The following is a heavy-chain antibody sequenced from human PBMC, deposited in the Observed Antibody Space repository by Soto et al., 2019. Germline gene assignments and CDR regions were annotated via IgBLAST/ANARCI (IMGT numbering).Heavy chain of an antibody. D-gene: IGHD3-10*01. CDR1: GFTFSSYS. Sequence: PVGSLRLSCAASGFTFSSYSMSWVRQAPGKGLEWVSGFRSGGDDDTTYYADSVRCRFTISRGNSKNTLFLQMNSLRAEDTAIYYCAKKVNSGSGSQFFDYWGQGTLVTVSS. CDR3: AKKVNSGSGSQFFDY. V-gene: IGHV3-23*01. J-gene: IGHJ4*02. CDR2: FRSGGDDDTT.